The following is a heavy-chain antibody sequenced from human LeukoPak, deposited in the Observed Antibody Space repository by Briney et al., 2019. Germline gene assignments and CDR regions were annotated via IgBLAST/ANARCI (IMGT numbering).Heavy chain of an antibody. J-gene: IGHJ5*02. V-gene: IGHV4-59*01. CDR1: GGSISRYY. CDR2: IYYSGST. CDR3: ARVNWNYSWFDP. Sequence: SETLSLTCTVSGGSISRYYWSWIRQPPGKGLEWIGYIYYSGSTNCNPSLKSRVTISVDTSKNQFSLKLSSVTAADTAVYYCARVNWNYSWFDPWGQGTLVTVSS. D-gene: IGHD1-7*01.